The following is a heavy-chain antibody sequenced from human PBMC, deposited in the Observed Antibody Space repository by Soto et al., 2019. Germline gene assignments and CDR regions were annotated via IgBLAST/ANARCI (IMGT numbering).Heavy chain of an antibody. CDR1: GGTFSSYA. J-gene: IGHJ3*02. V-gene: IGHV1-69*12. CDR2: IIPIFGTA. Sequence: QVQLVQSGAEVKKPGSSVTVSCKASGGTFSSYAISWVRQAPGQGLEGMGGIIPIFGTANYAQKFQGRVTITADESTSTAYMELSSLRSEDTAVYYCASPYSSSWYRYAFDIWGQGTMVTVSS. D-gene: IGHD6-13*01. CDR3: ASPYSSSWYRYAFDI.